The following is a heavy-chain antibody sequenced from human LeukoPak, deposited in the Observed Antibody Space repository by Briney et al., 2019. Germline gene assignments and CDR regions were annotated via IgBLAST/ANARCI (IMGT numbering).Heavy chain of an antibody. V-gene: IGHV3-53*01. D-gene: IGHD6-19*01. J-gene: IGHJ4*02. Sequence: ETLSLTCAVYGGSFSGYYWSWIRQAPGKGLEWVSVIYSGGSTYYADSVKGRFTISRDNSKNTLYLQMNSLRAEDTAVYYCARDAGYSSGWYNFYFDYWGQGTLVTVSS. CDR2: IYSGGST. CDR1: GGSFSGYY. CDR3: ARDAGYSSGWYNFYFDY.